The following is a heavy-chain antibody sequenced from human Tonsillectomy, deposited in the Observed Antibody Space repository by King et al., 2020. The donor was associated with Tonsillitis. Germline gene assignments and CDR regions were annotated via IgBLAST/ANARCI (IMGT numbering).Heavy chain of an antibody. Sequence: VQLVESGAEVKKPGESLRISCQGSGYSFPNYWIIWVRQMPGKGLEWMGRINPSDSFTDYSPSFQGHVTVSVDKSISTAYLQWSSLKASDTAIYYCARIIMITFGGVLVGNWFDSWGQGTLVTVSS. J-gene: IGHJ5*01. CDR2: INPSDSFT. CDR3: ARIIMITFGGVLVGNWFDS. D-gene: IGHD3-16*02. V-gene: IGHV5-10-1*03. CDR1: GYSFPNYW.